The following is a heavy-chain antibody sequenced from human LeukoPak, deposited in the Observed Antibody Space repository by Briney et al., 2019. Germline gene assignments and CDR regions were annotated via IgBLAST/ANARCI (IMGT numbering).Heavy chain of an antibody. CDR2: INSDGTTT. D-gene: IGHD6-19*01. V-gene: IGHV3-74*01. Sequence: GGPLRLSCAASGFTFSTYWMYWVRQTPGQGLVWVSRINSDGTTTNYADSVRGRFTISRDNAKTTLSLQMNSLRAEDTAVYFCARAYQQWLPRSALDKWGQGTVVTVSS. CDR3: ARAYQQWLPRSALDK. J-gene: IGHJ3*02. CDR1: GFTFSTYW.